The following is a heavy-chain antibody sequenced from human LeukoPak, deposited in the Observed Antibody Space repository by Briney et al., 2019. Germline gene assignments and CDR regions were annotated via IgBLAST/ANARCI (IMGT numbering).Heavy chain of an antibody. V-gene: IGHV1-8*01. CDR2: MNPNSGNT. D-gene: IGHD1-26*01. CDR3: ARGDSGSYSSHFDY. CDR1: GYTFTSYD. J-gene: IGHJ4*02. Sequence: ASVKVSCKASGYTFTSYDINWVRQATGQGLGWMGWMNPNSGNTGYAQKFQGRVTITRNTSISTAYMELSSLRSEDTAVYYCARGDSGSYSSHFDYWGQGTLVTVSS.